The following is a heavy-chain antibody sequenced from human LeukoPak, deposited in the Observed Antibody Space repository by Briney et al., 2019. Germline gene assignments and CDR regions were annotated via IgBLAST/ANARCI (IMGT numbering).Heavy chain of an antibody. CDR2: INHSGST. D-gene: IGHD3-10*01. CDR3: ARGYYGSGSHCCHMDV. V-gene: IGHV4-34*01. CDR1: GGCVRGYY. Sequence: SETLSLTCAVYGGCVRGYYWICIRQPPGKRLEWIGEINHSGSTNYNSSLKSRVTISVDTSKNQFSLKLSSVTAADTAVYYCARGYYGSGSHCCHMDVWGKGTTITVSS. J-gene: IGHJ6*03.